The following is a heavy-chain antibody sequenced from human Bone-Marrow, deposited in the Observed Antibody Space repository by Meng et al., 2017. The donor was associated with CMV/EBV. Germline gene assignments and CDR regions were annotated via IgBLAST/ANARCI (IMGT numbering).Heavy chain of an antibody. CDR1: GFTVSSSY. J-gene: IGHJ6*02. CDR2: IYSGGST. D-gene: IGHD3-3*01. V-gene: IGHV3-53*01. Sequence: GESLKISCAASGFTVSSSYLSWVRQAPGKGLEWVSVIYSGGSTYYADSVKGRFTISRDNSKNTLYLQMNSLRAEDTAVYYCARENLRSLDVWGQGTTVTVPS. CDR3: ARENLRSLDV.